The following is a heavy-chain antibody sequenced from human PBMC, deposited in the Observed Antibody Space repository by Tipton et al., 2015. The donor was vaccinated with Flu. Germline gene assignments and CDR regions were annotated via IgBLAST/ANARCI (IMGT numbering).Heavy chain of an antibody. CDR3: ARVIPEFVAGLSY. V-gene: IGHV3-23*01. D-gene: IGHD6-19*01. CDR2: IGGGGATT. Sequence: SLRLSCTASGFTFSRYAMSWVRQAPGKGLEWVSAIGGGGATTYFADSVKGRFTISRDNIRNTLYLQMNSPRAEDTAIYYCARVIPEFVAGLSYWGQGTLVSVSS. J-gene: IGHJ4*02. CDR1: GFTFSRYA.